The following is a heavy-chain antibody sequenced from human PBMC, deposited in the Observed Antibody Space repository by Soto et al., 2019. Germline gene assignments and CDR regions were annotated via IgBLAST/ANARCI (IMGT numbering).Heavy chain of an antibody. CDR1: GFSLSNARMG. Sequence: QVTLKESGPVLVKPTETLTLTCTVSGFSLSNARMGVSWIRQPPGKALEWLAHIFSTDEKSYSTSLKSRLTISKDTSKSQVVLTMTNMDPVDTATYYCARIRRDYGDSDYWGQGTLVTVSS. J-gene: IGHJ4*02. CDR2: IFSTDEK. D-gene: IGHD4-17*01. CDR3: ARIRRDYGDSDY. V-gene: IGHV2-26*01.